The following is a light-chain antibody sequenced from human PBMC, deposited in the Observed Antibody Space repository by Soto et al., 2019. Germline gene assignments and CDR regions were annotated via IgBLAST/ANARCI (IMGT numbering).Light chain of an antibody. Sequence: DIQMTQSPSSLSASVGDTVTITCRASQGISDYLAWYQQTPGKVPKLLIFAASTLQSGVPSRFRGSGSGTDFTLTINSLQPEDVATYYCQKYNSDPYTFGQGIKVEIK. CDR1: QGISDY. CDR2: AAS. CDR3: QKYNSDPYT. V-gene: IGKV1-27*01. J-gene: IGKJ1*01.